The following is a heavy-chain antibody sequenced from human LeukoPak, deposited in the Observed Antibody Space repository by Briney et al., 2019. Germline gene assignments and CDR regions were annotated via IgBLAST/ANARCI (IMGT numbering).Heavy chain of an antibody. CDR1: GYTFTSYG. V-gene: IGHV1-2*02. CDR3: ARPPPDYYDSSGNDAFDI. D-gene: IGHD3-22*01. Sequence: ASVKVSCKASGYTFTSYGISWVRQAPGQGLEWMGWINPNSGGTNYAQKFQGRVTMTRDTSISTAYMELSRLRSDDTAVYYCARPPPDYYDSSGNDAFDIWGQGTMVTVSS. J-gene: IGHJ3*02. CDR2: INPNSGGT.